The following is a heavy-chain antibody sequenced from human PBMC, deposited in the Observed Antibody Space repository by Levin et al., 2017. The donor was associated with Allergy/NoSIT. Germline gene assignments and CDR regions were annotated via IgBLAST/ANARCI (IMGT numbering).Heavy chain of an antibody. CDR1: GGSISSSSYY. J-gene: IGHJ4*02. D-gene: IGHD6-13*01. Sequence: SETLSLTCTVSGGSISSSSYYWGWIRQPPGKGLEWIGSIYYSGSTYYNPSLKSRVTISVDTSKNQFSLKLSSVTAADTAVYYCARRVLIAAAVDRWGQGTLVTVSS. CDR2: IYYSGST. CDR3: ARRVLIAAAVDR. V-gene: IGHV4-39*01.